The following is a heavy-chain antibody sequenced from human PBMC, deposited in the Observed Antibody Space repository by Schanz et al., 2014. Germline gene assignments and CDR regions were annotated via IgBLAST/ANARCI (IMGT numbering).Heavy chain of an antibody. CDR1: GSIFSKLL. CDR3: ATGPHIVVAFDY. D-gene: IGHD2-21*01. CDR2: FDPKKGEA. V-gene: IGHV1-24*01. Sequence: QVQLVQSGAEVKKPGASVKVSCKVSGSIFSKLLMHWVRQGPAKGLEWMGGFDPKKGEAIYAQKFQGRVPMTEDTTTSAAYMELRSRTSEDTAVYYCATGPHIVVAFDYWGQGTLVTVSS. J-gene: IGHJ4*02.